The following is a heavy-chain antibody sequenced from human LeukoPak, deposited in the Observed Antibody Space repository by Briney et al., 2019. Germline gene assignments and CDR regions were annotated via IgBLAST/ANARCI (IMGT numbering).Heavy chain of an antibody. J-gene: IGHJ6*04. D-gene: IGHD3-9*01. V-gene: IGHV3-30*04. Sequence: SGGSLRLSCAASGFTFSSYAMHWVRKAPGKGLEWVAVISYDGSNKYYADSVKGRFTISRDNSKNTLYLQMNSLRAEDTAVYYCARERYYDILTGPVQRHYYGMDVWGKGTTVTVSS. CDR1: GFTFSSYA. CDR2: ISYDGSNK. CDR3: ARERYYDILTGPVQRHYYGMDV.